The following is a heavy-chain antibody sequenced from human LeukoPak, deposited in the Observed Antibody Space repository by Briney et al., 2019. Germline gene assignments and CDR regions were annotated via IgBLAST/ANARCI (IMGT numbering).Heavy chain of an antibody. Sequence: QPGRSLRLSCAASGFTFSSYAMHWVRQAPGKGLEWVAVISYDGSNKYYADSVKGRFTISRDNSKNTLYLQMNSLRAEDTAVYYCARDSTGAAAVHSIGHWGQGTLVTVSS. CDR1: GFTFSSYA. D-gene: IGHD6-13*01. CDR3: ARDSTGAAAVHSIGH. V-gene: IGHV3-30*04. J-gene: IGHJ4*02. CDR2: ISYDGSNK.